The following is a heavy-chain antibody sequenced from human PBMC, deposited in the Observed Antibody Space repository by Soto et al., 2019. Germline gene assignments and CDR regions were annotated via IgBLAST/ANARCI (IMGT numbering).Heavy chain of an antibody. D-gene: IGHD2-21*01. V-gene: IGHV4-59*01. CDR3: ARGEFARDY. CDR1: GGSINSYY. Sequence: SETLTLTCTVSGGSINSYYWSWIRQPPGKGLEWIGYIYYSGSTNYNPSLKSRVTISVDTSKNQFSLKLSSVTAADTAVYYCARGEFARDYWGRGTLVTVSS. J-gene: IGHJ4*02. CDR2: IYYSGST.